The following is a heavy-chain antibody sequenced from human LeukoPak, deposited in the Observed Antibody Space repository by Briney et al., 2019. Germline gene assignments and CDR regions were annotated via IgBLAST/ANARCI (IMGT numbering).Heavy chain of an antibody. CDR1: GFIFSHYG. CDR2: ITSRSTT. CDR3: AKDGNWARFED. J-gene: IGHJ4*02. D-gene: IGHD7-27*01. Sequence: GGSLRLSCAASGFIFSHYGMNWVRQAPGKGLEWVSGITSRSTTYYADSVKGRFTISRDNSKNMVWLQINSPTAEDTATYYCAKDGNWARFEDWGQGTLITVSS. V-gene: IGHV3-23*01.